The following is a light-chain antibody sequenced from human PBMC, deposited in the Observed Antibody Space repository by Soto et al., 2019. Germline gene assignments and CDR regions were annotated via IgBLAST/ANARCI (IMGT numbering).Light chain of an antibody. J-gene: IGKJ1*01. CDR2: GAS. V-gene: IGKV3-20*01. CDR1: QSVSSSY. CDR3: QQYGSSRWT. Sequence: EIVLTQSPGTLSLSPWERATLSCRASQSVSSSYLAWYQQNRGQAPRLLIYGASSRATGIPDRFSGSGSGTDFTLTISRLEPEDFAGYYCQQYGSSRWTFGQGTKVDIK.